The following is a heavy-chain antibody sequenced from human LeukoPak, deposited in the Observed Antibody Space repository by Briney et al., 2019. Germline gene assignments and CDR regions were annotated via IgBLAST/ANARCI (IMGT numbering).Heavy chain of an antibody. CDR2: IYASGGA. CDR3: VRRHDY. Sequence: GGSLRLSCVASGFDVNNNFMIWVRQAPGQGLEWISIIYASGGAYHAESVKGRFSAFRDTSKNTIFLQMNNLRAGDTAMYYCVRRHDYWGQGTLVTVSS. CDR1: GFDVNNNF. V-gene: IGHV3-53*01. J-gene: IGHJ4*02.